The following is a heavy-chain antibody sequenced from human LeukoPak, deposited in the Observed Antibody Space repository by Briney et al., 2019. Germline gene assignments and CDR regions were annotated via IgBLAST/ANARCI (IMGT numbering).Heavy chain of an antibody. J-gene: IGHJ5*02. Sequence: GGSLRLSCAASGFSFSSYAMSWVRQAPGKGLEWVSSASGSGGTTDYADSVKGRFIISRDNPRNTLYLQMNSLRGEDTAMYYCTKGQSATSFDPWGQGTLVTVSS. CDR1: GFSFSSYA. CDR3: TKGQSATSFDP. V-gene: IGHV3-23*01. CDR2: ASGSGGTT. D-gene: IGHD1-26*01.